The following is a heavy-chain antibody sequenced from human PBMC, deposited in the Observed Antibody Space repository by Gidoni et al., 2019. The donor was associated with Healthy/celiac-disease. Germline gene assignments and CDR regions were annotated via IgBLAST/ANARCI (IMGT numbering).Heavy chain of an antibody. D-gene: IGHD2-2*01. CDR3: AKDYRVVVVPAATSDI. Sequence: EVQLLESGGGLVQPGGSLRLSCAASGFNFSSYAMGWCRQAQGKWLDWVSAISGSGGSKYSSDSVKGRFTISRDNSKNTLNLQMNSLRAEDTAVYYCAKDYRVVVVPAATSDIWGQGTMVTVSS. CDR2: ISGSGGSK. CDR1: GFNFSSYA. J-gene: IGHJ3*02. V-gene: IGHV3-23*01.